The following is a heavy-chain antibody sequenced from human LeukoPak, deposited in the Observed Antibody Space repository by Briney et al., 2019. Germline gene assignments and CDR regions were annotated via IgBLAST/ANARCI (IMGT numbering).Heavy chain of an antibody. D-gene: IGHD3-10*01. CDR3: AKDMWRFGELDYDY. CDR2: ISGDGGST. CDR1: GFTFDGYA. J-gene: IGHJ4*02. V-gene: IGHV3-43*02. Sequence: GGSLRLSCAASGFTFDGYAIHWVRQAPGKGLEWVSLISGDGGSTYYADSVKGRFTISRDNSKNSLYLQMNSLRTEDTALYYCAKDMWRFGELDYDYWGQGTLVTVSS.